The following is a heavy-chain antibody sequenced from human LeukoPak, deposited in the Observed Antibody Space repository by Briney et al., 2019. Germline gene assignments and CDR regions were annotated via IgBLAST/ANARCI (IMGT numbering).Heavy chain of an antibody. D-gene: IGHD3-22*01. Sequence: KVSCKASGYTFTSYWIGWVRQMPGKGLEWMGIIYPGDSDTRYSPSFQGQVTISADKSISTAYLQWSSLKASDTAMYYCARSTYYYDSSGYQNWGQGTLVTVSS. V-gene: IGHV5-51*01. J-gene: IGHJ4*02. CDR1: GYTFTSYW. CDR2: IYPGDSDT. CDR3: ARSTYYYDSSGYQN.